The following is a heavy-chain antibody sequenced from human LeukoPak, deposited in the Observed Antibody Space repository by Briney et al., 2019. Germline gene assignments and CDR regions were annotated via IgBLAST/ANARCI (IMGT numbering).Heavy chain of an antibody. CDR3: ATSKGLYSSSWYHASYFDS. V-gene: IGHV1-69*13. CDR2: IIPIFDTA. CDR1: GGTFSSYA. D-gene: IGHD6-13*01. Sequence: ASVKVSCKASGGTFSSYAISWVRQAPGQGLEWMGGIIPIFDTANYAQTFQGRVTITADDSTTTAYMELSSLRSEDTAVYSCATSKGLYSSSWYHASYFDSWGQGTLVAVSS. J-gene: IGHJ4*02.